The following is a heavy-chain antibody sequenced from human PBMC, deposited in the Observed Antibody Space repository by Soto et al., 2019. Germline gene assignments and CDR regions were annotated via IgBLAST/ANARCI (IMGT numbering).Heavy chain of an antibody. Sequence: ASVKVSCKVSGYTLTELSMHWVRQAPGKGLEWMGGFDPEDGETIYAQKFQGRVTMTEDTSTDTAYMELSSLRSEDTAVYYCATDLMADLPLNNWFDPWGQGTLVTVSS. V-gene: IGHV1-24*01. CDR1: GYTLTELS. J-gene: IGHJ5*02. CDR3: ATDLMADLPLNNWFDP. CDR2: FDPEDGET. D-gene: IGHD2-8*01.